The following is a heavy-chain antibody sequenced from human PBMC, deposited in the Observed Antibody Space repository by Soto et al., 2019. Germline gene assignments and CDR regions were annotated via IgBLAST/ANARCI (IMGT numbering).Heavy chain of an antibody. V-gene: IGHV4-39*01. D-gene: IGHD3-3*01. CDR1: GGSISSSSYY. Sequence: LQLQESGPGLVKPSETLSLPCTVSGGSISSSSYYWGWIRQPPGKGLEWIGRIYYSGSNYYNPSLKSRVTISVDTSRNQFSLKLSSVTAADRAVYYWACSTLELLLEGRVWYFDLWGRGTLVSVSS. CDR3: ACSTLELLLEGRVWYFDL. J-gene: IGHJ2*01. CDR2: IYYSGSN.